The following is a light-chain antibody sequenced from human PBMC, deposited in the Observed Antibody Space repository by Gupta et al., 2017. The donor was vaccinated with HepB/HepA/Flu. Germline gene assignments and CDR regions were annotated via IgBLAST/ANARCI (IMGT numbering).Light chain of an antibody. Sequence: QSALTQPPSASGSPGQSVTVSCTGTSSDVGGYNYVSWYQQHPGKAPELMIYEVTKRPSGVPDRFSGSKSGNTASLTVSGPQAEDEADYYCSSYAGSDNLRVFGGGTKLTVL. CDR2: EVT. CDR3: SSYAGSDNLRV. J-gene: IGLJ2*01. CDR1: SSDVGGYNY. V-gene: IGLV2-8*01.